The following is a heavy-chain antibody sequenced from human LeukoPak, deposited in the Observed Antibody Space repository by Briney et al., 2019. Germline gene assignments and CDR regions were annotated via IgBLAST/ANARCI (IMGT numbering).Heavy chain of an antibody. CDR3: ARAVVKGYFDY. Sequence: GGSLRLSCAASGFTVSSNYMSWVRQAPGKRLEWVSVIYSGGSTYYADSVKGRFTISRDNSKNTLYLQMNSLRAEDTAVYYCARAVVKGYFDYWGQGTLVTVSS. J-gene: IGHJ4*02. D-gene: IGHD4-23*01. CDR1: GFTVSSNY. CDR2: IYSGGST. V-gene: IGHV3-53*01.